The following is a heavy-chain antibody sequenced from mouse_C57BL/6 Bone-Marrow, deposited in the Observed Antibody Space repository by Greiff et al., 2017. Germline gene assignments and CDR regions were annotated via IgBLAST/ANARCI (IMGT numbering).Heavy chain of an antibody. CDR2: IYPGSGNT. V-gene: IGHV1-76*01. J-gene: IGHJ3*01. Sequence: QVQLQQSGAELVRPGASVKLSCKASGYTFTDYYINWVKQRPGQGLEWIARIYPGSGNTYYNEKFKGKATLTAEKSSSTAYMQLSSLTSEDSAVYFCAITTRAYWGQGTLVTVSA. CDR1: GYTFTDYY. D-gene: IGHD1-1*01. CDR3: AITTRAY.